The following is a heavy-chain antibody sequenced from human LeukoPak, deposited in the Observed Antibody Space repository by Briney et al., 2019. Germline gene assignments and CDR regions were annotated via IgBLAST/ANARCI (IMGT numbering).Heavy chain of an antibody. CDR2: MNPNSGNT. Sequence: ASVKVSCKASGYTFTSYDINWVRQATGQGLEWMGWMNPNSGNTGYAQKFQGRVTMTRDTSISTAYLELTTLRSDDAAVYYCARVPPPYCSCDSCSSFLYFHHWGQGTLVTVSS. CDR3: ARVPPPYCSCDSCSSFLYFHH. D-gene: IGHD2-15*01. J-gene: IGHJ1*01. CDR1: GYTFTSYD. V-gene: IGHV1-8*01.